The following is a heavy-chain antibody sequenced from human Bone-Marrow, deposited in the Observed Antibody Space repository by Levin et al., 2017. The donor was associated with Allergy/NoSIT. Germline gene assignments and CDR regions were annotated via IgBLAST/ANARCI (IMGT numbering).Heavy chain of an antibody. CDR2: IYWDDDK. V-gene: IGHV2-5*02. Sequence: GSGPTLVKPTQTLTLTCTFAGFSLSTNGVGVGWIRQPPGKAPEWLALIYWDDDKRYSPSLKSRLTITKDTSKNQVVLTMTNMDPVDTATYYCAHRGYCTGGSCYSSGNWFDPWGQGTLVTVSS. CDR1: GFSLSTNGVG. CDR3: AHRGYCTGGSCYSSGNWFDP. D-gene: IGHD2-15*01. J-gene: IGHJ5*02.